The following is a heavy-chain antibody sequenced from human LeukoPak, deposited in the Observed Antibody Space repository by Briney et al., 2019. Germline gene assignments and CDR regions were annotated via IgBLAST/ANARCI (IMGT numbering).Heavy chain of an antibody. CDR2: IYYSGST. J-gene: IGHJ4*02. Sequence: PSETLSLTCTVSGASISSYYWSWIRQPPGKGLEWIGYIYYSGSTNYNPYLKSRVSISVDTSKNQFSLKLSSVTAADTAVYYCANSRSYYDFDYWGQGTLVTVPS. V-gene: IGHV4-59*01. CDR1: GASISSYY. D-gene: IGHD1-26*01. CDR3: ANSRSYYDFDY.